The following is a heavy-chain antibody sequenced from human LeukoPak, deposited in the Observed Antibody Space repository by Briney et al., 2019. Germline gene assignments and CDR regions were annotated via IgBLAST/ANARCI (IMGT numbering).Heavy chain of an antibody. CDR3: ARHPDYGDSGFDY. V-gene: IGHV3-30*02. Sequence: GGSLRLSCAASGFTFSSYGMHWVRQAPGKGLEWVAFIRYDGSNKYYADSVKGRFTISRDNSKNTLYLQMNSLRAEDTAVYYCARHPDYGDSGFDYWGQGTLVTVSS. J-gene: IGHJ4*02. D-gene: IGHD4-17*01. CDR1: GFTFSSYG. CDR2: IRYDGSNK.